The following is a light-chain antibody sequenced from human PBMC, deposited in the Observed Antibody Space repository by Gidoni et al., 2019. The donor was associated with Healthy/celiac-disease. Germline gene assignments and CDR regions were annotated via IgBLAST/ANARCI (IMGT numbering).Light chain of an antibody. CDR3: QQSYSTPYT. J-gene: IGKJ2*01. Sequence: IQMTQSPSSLSASVGDRVTITCRARQSISSYLNWYQQKPGKAPKLLIYAASSLQSGVPSRFSVSGSGTDFTLTISSLQPEDFATYYCQQSYSTPYTFGQGTKLEIK. V-gene: IGKV1-39*01. CDR1: QSISSY. CDR2: AAS.